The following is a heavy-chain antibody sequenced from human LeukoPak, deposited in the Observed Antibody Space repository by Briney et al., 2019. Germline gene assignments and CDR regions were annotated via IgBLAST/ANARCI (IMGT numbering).Heavy chain of an antibody. Sequence: GGSLRLSCAGSGFTFSSYWMSWVRQAPGKGPEWVANIKHDGSEKYYVDSVKGRFTISRDNAKNSLYLQMNSLRAEDTAVYYCAREKYAYWGQGTLVTVSS. J-gene: IGHJ4*02. CDR3: AREKYAY. D-gene: IGHD2-2*01. CDR1: GFTFSSYW. CDR2: IKHDGSEK. V-gene: IGHV3-7*01.